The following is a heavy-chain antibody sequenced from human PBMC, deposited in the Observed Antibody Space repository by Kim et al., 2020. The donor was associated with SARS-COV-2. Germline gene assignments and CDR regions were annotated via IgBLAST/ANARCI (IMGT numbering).Heavy chain of an antibody. CDR2: ISWDGGST. CDR1: GFTFDDYT. Sequence: GGSLRLSCAASGFTFDDYTMHGVRQAPGKGLEWVSLISWDGGSTYYADSVKGRFTISRDNSKNSLYLQMNSLRTEDTALYYCATARVGAYGMDVWGQGTTVTVSS. J-gene: IGHJ6*02. D-gene: IGHD2-15*01. CDR3: ATARVGAYGMDV. V-gene: IGHV3-43*01.